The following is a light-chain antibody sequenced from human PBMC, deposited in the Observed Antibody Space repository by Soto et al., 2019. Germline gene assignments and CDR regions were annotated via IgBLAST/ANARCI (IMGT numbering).Light chain of an antibody. V-gene: IGKV2-28*01. CDR2: LGS. J-gene: IGKJ3*01. Sequence: DIVMTQSPLSLPVTPGEPASISCRSSQSLLHSNGYNYLDWYLQKPGQSPQLLIYLGSNRASGVPDRFSGSGSGTDFTLKISGVEAEDVGVYYCMQALQTGFTFGPGTKVDIK. CDR1: QSLLHSNGYNY. CDR3: MQALQTGFT.